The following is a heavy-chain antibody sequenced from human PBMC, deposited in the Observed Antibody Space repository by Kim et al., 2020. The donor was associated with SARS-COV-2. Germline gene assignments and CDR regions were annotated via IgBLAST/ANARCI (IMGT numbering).Heavy chain of an antibody. Sequence: YVRGSTNTTPSLNSRISLSVDPSKNQFSLKLSSVPAADTAVYYCARGFDIWGQGTMVTVSS. V-gene: IGHV4-59*09. J-gene: IGHJ3*02. CDR2: YVRGST. CDR3: ARGFDI.